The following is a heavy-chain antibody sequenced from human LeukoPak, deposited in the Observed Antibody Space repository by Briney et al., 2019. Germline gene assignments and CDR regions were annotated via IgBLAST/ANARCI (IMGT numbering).Heavy chain of an antibody. CDR2: ISASGTLT. V-gene: IGHV3-48*03. CDR3: ARCWGSGSYLFDAFDI. J-gene: IGHJ3*02. Sequence: GGSLRLSCAASGFTFSSYEMNWVRQAPGKGLEWISYISASGTLTHYADSVKGRFTISRDNARNSLYLQMNSLRAEDTAVYYCARCWGSGSYLFDAFDIWGQGTMVTVSS. D-gene: IGHD1-26*01. CDR1: GFTFSSYE.